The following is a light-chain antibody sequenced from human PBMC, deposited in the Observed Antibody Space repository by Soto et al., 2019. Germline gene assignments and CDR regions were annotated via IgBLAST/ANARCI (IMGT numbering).Light chain of an antibody. V-gene: IGKV3-20*01. CDR3: KHYGSYTRQ. CDR1: HKVAISY. CDR2: GSS. Sequence: DIFVTHSPVALSLSPGERGTLSCRSIHKVAISYLAFYQQKPGQAPRLLIYGSSIRGAGIPDRFSGSGSGTDFTPTIRRLDPEDFEVSFCKHYGSYTRQFAKGTXVEIK. J-gene: IGKJ1*01.